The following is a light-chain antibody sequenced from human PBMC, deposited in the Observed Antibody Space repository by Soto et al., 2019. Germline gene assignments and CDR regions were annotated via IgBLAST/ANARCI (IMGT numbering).Light chain of an antibody. CDR3: CSYAGSSTLYV. V-gene: IGLV2-23*02. J-gene: IGLJ1*01. Sequence: QSVLTHPASGSGPPGQSITIPCPGTSSDVGSYNLVSWYQQHPGKAPKLMIYEVSKRPFGVSNRFSGSKSGNTASLTISGLQAEDEADYYCCSYAGSSTLYVFGTGTKVTVL. CDR2: EVS. CDR1: SSDVGSYNL.